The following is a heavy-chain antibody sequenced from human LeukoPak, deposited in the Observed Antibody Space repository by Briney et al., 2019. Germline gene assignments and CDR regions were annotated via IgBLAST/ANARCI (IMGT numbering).Heavy chain of an antibody. CDR2: INHSGST. J-gene: IGHJ4*02. CDR3: ARDGGIGYCSSTSCYAVDY. Sequence: SETLSLTCAVYGGSFSGYYWSWIRQPPGKGLEWVGEINHSGSTNYNPSLKSRVTISVDTSKNQFSLKLSSVTAADTAVYYCARDGGIGYCSSTSCYAVDYWGQGTLVTVSS. D-gene: IGHD2-2*01. V-gene: IGHV4-34*01. CDR1: GGSFSGYY.